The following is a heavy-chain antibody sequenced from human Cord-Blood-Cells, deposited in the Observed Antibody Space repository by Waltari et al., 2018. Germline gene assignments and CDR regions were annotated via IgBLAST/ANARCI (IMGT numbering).Heavy chain of an antibody. Sequence: VQLVQSGAEVKKPGASVKVSCKVSGYTLNELSMHCVRQAPGKGLEWMGGFEPEDGETIYAQKFQGRVTMTEDTSTDTAYMELSSLRSEDTAVYYCATDKGGAGIAARDWGQGTLVTVSS. CDR1: GYTLNELS. CDR2: FEPEDGET. J-gene: IGHJ4*02. D-gene: IGHD6-6*01. CDR3: ATDKGGAGIAARD. V-gene: IGHV1-24*01.